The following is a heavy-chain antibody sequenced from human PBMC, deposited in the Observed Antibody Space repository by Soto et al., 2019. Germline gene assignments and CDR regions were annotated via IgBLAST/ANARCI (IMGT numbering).Heavy chain of an antibody. J-gene: IGHJ4*02. CDR3: AKDRYYDSSGYYGY. CDR1: GFTFSSYA. Sequence: PGGSLRLSCAASGFTFSSYAMHWVRQAPGKGLEWVAVISYDGSNKYYADSVKGRFTISRDNSKNTLYLQMNSLRAEDTAVYYCAKDRYYDSSGYYGYWGQGTLVTVSS. CDR2: ISYDGSNK. V-gene: IGHV3-30-3*01. D-gene: IGHD3-22*01.